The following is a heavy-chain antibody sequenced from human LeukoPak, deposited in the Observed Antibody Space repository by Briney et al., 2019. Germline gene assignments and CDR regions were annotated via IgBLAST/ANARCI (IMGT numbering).Heavy chain of an antibody. J-gene: IGHJ4*02. CDR3: TRGRRNCGGVRCYSDFDS. V-gene: IGHV4-59*08. D-gene: IGHD2-15*01. CDR1: GGSIYSYY. Sequence: PSETLSLTCTVSGGSIYSYYWSWIRQPPGKGLEWIGYIYHTGSTNYNPSLKSRVTTSVDVSKNQFSLRLSSVTAADTAVYYCTRGRRNCGGVRCYSDFDSWGQGTLVTVSS. CDR2: IYHTGST.